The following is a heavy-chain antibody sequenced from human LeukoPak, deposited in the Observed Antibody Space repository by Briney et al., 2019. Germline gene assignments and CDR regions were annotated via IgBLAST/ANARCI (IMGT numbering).Heavy chain of an antibody. CDR2: INHSGST. CDR3: ARDSYYYYGMDV. J-gene: IGHJ6*04. Sequence: PSETLSLTRAVYVGWLSGYYWSWIHQPPGKGLEWIGEINHSGSTNYNPSLKSRVTISVDTSKNQFSLKLSSVTAADTAVYYCARDSYYYYGMDVWGKGTTVTVSS. CDR1: VGWLSGYY. V-gene: IGHV4-34*01.